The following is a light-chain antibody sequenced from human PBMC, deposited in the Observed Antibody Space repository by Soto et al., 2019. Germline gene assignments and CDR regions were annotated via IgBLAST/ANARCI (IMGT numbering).Light chain of an antibody. J-gene: IGKJ1*01. CDR2: QAS. CDR1: QSIHSW. V-gene: IGKV1-5*03. CDR3: QQYSGIWT. Sequence: DIHMTQSPSSLSASVGDRVTITCRASQSIHSWLAWYQQKPGKAPKLLSYQASTLESGVPSRFGGAGSGTEFTLTISSLQPDDFATYYCQQYSGIWTFGQGTKVE.